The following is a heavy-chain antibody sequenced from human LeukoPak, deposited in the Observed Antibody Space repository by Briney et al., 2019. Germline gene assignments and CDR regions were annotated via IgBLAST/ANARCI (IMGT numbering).Heavy chain of an antibody. J-gene: IGHJ2*01. Sequence: SETLSLTCTVSGGSISSYYWSWIRQPAGKGLEWIGRIYTSGSTNYNPSLKSRVTMSVDTSKNQFSLKLNSVTATDTAVYYCGRHRYYYDTNGYSFDLWGRGTLVTVSS. V-gene: IGHV4-4*07. CDR2: IYTSGST. D-gene: IGHD3-22*01. CDR1: GGSISSYY. CDR3: GRHRYYYDTNGYSFDL.